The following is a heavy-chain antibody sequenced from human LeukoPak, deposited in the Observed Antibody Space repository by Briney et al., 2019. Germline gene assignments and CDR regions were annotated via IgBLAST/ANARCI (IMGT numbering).Heavy chain of an antibody. D-gene: IGHD3-22*01. Sequence: GGSLRLSCAASGFTFSSYAMNWVRQAPGKGLECVSTISGSGGYTYYAVSVKGRFTISRDNSKNTLYLQMTSLRAEDTAGYYCAKAKTYYGDIDYWGQGTLVTVSS. CDR2: ISGSGGYT. CDR3: AKAKTYYGDIDY. V-gene: IGHV3-23*01. J-gene: IGHJ4*02. CDR1: GFTFSSYA.